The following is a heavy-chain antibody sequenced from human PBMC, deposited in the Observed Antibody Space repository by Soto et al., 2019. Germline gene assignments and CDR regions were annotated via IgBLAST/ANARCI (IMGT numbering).Heavy chain of an antibody. Sequence: QLQLQESGPGLVKPSETLSLTCTVSSGSISSSPYYWGWIRQPPGKGLECIGIINYSGTTYNNPYLKSRVTISVDTTKNQFSLNLKSVTAADTAVYYCARAANWFDPWGQGTLVTVSS. CDR3: ARAANWFDP. CDR1: SGSISSSPYY. CDR2: INYSGTT. J-gene: IGHJ5*02. V-gene: IGHV4-39*01. D-gene: IGHD6-25*01.